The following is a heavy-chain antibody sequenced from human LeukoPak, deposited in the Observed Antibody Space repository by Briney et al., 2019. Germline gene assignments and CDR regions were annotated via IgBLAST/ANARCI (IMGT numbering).Heavy chain of an antibody. V-gene: IGHV3-33*01. Sequence: GSLRLSCAASGFTFSSYGVHWVRQAPGKGLEWVAVIWYDGSNKYYADSVKGRFTISRDNSKNTLWLQMNSLRAEDTAVYYCARGLRLPDDYWGQGTLVTVSS. J-gene: IGHJ4*02. CDR2: IWYDGSNK. D-gene: IGHD4-17*01. CDR3: ARGLRLPDDY. CDR1: GFTFSSYG.